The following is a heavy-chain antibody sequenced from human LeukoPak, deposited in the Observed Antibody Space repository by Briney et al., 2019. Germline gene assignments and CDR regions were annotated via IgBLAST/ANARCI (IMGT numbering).Heavy chain of an antibody. V-gene: IGHV3-66*01. CDR3: ARDEDYGGNPLDY. D-gene: IGHD4-23*01. CDR1: GFTVSSNY. J-gene: IGHJ4*02. CDR2: IYTGGST. Sequence: GGSLRLSCAASGFTVSSNYMSWVRQAPGKGLEWDSVIYTGGSTYYADSVKGRFTISRDDSKNTLYLQMNSLRAEDTAVYYCARDEDYGGNPLDYWGQGTLVTVSS.